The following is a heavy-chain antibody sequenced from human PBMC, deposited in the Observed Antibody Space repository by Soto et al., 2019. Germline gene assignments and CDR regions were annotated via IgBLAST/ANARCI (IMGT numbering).Heavy chain of an antibody. CDR1: GFSVNTYA. Sequence: GGSLRLSCAASGFSVNTYAMSWVRQAPGKGLEWVSTTGISGRTTYYADSVKGRFTVSRDDSQNTLDLQMSSLRAEDTAVYYCATVHNTSRSFNYWGQGTLVTVSS. J-gene: IGHJ4*02. CDR3: ATVHNTSRSFNY. D-gene: IGHD1-20*01. CDR2: TGISGRTT. V-gene: IGHV3-23*01.